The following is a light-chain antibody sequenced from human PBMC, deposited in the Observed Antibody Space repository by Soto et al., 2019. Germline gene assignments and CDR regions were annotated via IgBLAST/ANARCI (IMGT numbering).Light chain of an antibody. CDR2: AAS. CDR3: QQYDSYSWT. J-gene: IGKJ1*01. CDR1: RDIGSD. V-gene: IGKV1-17*01. Sequence: QMTQSPSSLSASVGDRITITCRASRDIGSDLSWYQQKPGKAPTLLIYAASNLQSGVPSRFSGRGSGTEFTLTISSLQTDDFASYYCQQYDSYSWTFGQGTKVDIK.